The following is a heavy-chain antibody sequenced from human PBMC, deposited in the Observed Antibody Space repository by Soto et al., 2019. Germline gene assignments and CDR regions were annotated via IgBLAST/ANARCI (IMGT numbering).Heavy chain of an antibody. J-gene: IGHJ6*02. Sequence: SETLSLTCTVSGGSISSYYWSWIRQPPGKGLEWIGYIYYSGSTNYNPSLKSRVTISVDTSKNQFSLKLSSVTAADTAVYYCARDQPGIAAAGYYYYYGMDVWGQGTTVTVPS. CDR1: GGSISSYY. CDR2: IYYSGST. CDR3: ARDQPGIAAAGYYYYYGMDV. V-gene: IGHV4-59*01. D-gene: IGHD6-13*01.